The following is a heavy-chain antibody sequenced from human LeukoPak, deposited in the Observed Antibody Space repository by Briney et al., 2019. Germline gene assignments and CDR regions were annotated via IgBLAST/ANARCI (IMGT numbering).Heavy chain of an antibody. CDR3: AGQGYCSGGSCSSGWFDP. D-gene: IGHD2-15*01. CDR2: IYPGDSDT. Sequence: GESLKISCKGSGYSFTSYWIGWVRQMPGKGLEWMGIIYPGDSDTRYSPSFQGQVTSSADKSISTAYLQWSSLKASDTAMYYCAGQGYCSGGSCSSGWFDPWGQGTLVTVSS. J-gene: IGHJ5*02. V-gene: IGHV5-51*01. CDR1: GYSFTSYW.